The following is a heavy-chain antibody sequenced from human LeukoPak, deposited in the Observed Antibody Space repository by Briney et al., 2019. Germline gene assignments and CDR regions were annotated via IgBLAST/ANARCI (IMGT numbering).Heavy chain of an antibody. D-gene: IGHD3-22*01. CDR2: INPNSGGT. CDR1: GYTFTGYY. Sequence: ASVTVSCKASGYTFTGYYMHWVRQAPGQGLEWMGRINPNSGGTNYAQKFQGRVTMTRDTSISTAYMELSRLRSDDTAVYYCARANYYDSSGYHSSDYWGQGTLVIVSS. J-gene: IGHJ4*02. V-gene: IGHV1-2*06. CDR3: ARANYYDSSGYHSSDY.